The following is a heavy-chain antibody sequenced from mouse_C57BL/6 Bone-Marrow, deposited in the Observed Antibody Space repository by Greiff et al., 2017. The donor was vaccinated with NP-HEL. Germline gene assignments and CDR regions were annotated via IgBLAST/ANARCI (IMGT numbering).Heavy chain of an antibody. J-gene: IGHJ2*01. CDR2: INPYNGGT. Sequence: EVQLQESGPVLVKPGASVKMSCKASGYTFTDYYMNWVKQSHGKSLEWIGVINPYNGGTSYNQKFKGKATLTVDKSSSTAYMELNSLTSEDSAVYYCARYSLWDWYFDYGGQGTTLTVSS. V-gene: IGHV1-19*01. CDR1: GYTFTDYY. D-gene: IGHD6-1*01. CDR3: ARYSLWDWYFDY.